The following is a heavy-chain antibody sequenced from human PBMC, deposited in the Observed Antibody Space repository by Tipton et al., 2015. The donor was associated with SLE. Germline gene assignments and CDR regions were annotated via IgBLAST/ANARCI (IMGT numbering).Heavy chain of an antibody. Sequence: TLSLTCTVSGGSISSSSYYWGWIRQPPGKRLEWIGSIYYSGSTYYNPSLKSRVTVSVDTSKNHFSLTLSSVTAADTAVYCCARHMRYNWNYFDNWGQGSLVIVSS. CDR1: GGSISSSSYY. D-gene: IGHD1-20*01. J-gene: IGHJ4*02. CDR2: IYYSGST. V-gene: IGHV4-39*01. CDR3: ARHMRYNWNYFDN.